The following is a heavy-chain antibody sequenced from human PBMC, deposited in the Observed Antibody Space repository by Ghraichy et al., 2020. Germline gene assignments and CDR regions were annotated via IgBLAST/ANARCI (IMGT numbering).Heavy chain of an antibody. J-gene: IGHJ4*02. V-gene: IGHV1-18*01. Sequence: ASVKVSCKASGYPFMSSGISWVRQAPGQGLEWMGWIRAHSEDANFAQKFQGRVAMTTDTSTSTAYMELRSLRLDDTAVYFCARVSEFTSSGYYVKYYFEDWGQGTPVTFSS. D-gene: IGHD3-22*01. CDR1: GYPFMSSG. CDR2: IRAHSEDA. CDR3: ARVSEFTSSGYYVKYYFED.